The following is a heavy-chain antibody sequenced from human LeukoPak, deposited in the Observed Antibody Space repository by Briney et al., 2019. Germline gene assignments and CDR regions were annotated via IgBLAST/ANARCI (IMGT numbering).Heavy chain of an antibody. D-gene: IGHD6-13*01. Sequence: ASVKVSCKASGYTFTRYYMHWVRQAPGQGLEWMGIINPSGGSTSYAQKFQGRVTMTRDMSTSTVYMELSSLRSEDTAVYYCAKEGAAGRGFDPWGQGTLVTVSS. J-gene: IGHJ5*02. CDR2: INPSGGST. CDR1: GYTFTRYY. CDR3: AKEGAAGRGFDP. V-gene: IGHV1-46*01.